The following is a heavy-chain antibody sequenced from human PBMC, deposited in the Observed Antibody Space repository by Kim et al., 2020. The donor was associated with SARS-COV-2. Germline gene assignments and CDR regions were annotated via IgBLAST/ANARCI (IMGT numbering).Heavy chain of an antibody. V-gene: IGHV3-23*01. Sequence: GGSLRLSCAASGFIFSSYAMIWVRRAPGKGLEWVSAISISGDRTYYADSVKGRFTISRDNSKNTLHLQMNGLRAEDTAVYYCAKIWEQWLEYYYYGMDVWGQGATVTVSS. CDR1: GFIFSSYA. CDR2: ISISGDRT. D-gene: IGHD6-19*01. J-gene: IGHJ6*02. CDR3: AKIWEQWLEYYYYGMDV.